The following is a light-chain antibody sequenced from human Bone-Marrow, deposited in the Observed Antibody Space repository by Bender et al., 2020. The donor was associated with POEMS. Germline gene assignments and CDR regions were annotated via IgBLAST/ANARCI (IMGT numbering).Light chain of an antibody. J-gene: IGLJ3*02. V-gene: IGLV3-21*02. Sequence: SYELTQPPSVSVAPGQTASLACGGEDIGGKSVHWYQQKPGQAPVLVVYDDSDRPSGIPERFSGSSSGNTATLTISRVEDGDEADYYCQVWDNISDHWVFGGGTKLTVL. CDR3: QVWDNISDHWV. CDR2: DDS. CDR1: DIGGKS.